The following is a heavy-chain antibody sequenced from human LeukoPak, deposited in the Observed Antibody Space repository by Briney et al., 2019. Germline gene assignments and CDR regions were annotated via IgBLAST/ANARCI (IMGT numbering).Heavy chain of an antibody. CDR2: ISFDETYK. Sequence: GGSLRLSCLASGFMFTNYGMHWVRQAPGKGLEWVAGISFDETYKYYTDAVKGRFTISRDNAKNSLYLQMNSLRAEDTAVYYCARDGYISSGNSESVWDYWGQGTLVTVSS. D-gene: IGHD6-13*01. V-gene: IGHV3-30*03. J-gene: IGHJ4*02. CDR1: GFMFTNYG. CDR3: ARDGYISSGNSESVWDY.